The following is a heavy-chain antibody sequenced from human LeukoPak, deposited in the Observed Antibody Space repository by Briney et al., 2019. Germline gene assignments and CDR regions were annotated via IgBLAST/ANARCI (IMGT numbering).Heavy chain of an antibody. CDR3: ARLATSWYVFDY. D-gene: IGHD2-2*01. Sequence: SSETLSLTCTVSGGSISSSNYYWGWIRQPPGKGLEWIGNIFYSGSTYHNPPLKSRVTISVDRSKNQFSLKLNSVTAADTAVYYCARLATSWYVFDYWGQGTLVTVSS. V-gene: IGHV4-39*01. J-gene: IGHJ4*02. CDR1: GGSISSSNYY. CDR2: IFYSGST.